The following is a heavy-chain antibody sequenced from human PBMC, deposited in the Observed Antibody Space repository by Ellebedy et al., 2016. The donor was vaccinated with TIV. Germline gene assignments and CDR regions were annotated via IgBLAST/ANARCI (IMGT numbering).Heavy chain of an antibody. CDR1: GGTFSSYT. J-gene: IGHJ4*02. V-gene: IGHV1-69*06. Sequence: SVKVSXKASGGTFSSYTISWVRQAPGQGLEWMGGIIPLFGTPNYAQTFQDRITITADRSTTTVYMELNSLRSDDTGVYYCARQGTTSTWNAEYYFDYWGQGTVVTVSS. CDR3: ARQGTTSTWNAEYYFDY. CDR2: IIPLFGTP. D-gene: IGHD1-1*01.